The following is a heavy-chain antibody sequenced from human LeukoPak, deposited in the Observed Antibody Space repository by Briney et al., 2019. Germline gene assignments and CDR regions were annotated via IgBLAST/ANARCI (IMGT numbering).Heavy chain of an antibody. CDR1: GGTFSSYA. Sequence: ASVKVSCKASGGTFSSYAISWVRQAPGQGLEWMGGIIPIFGTANYAQKFQGRVTITTDESTSTAYMELSSLRSEDTAVYYCARSRTGPSLTIFGVVNAFDIWGQGTMVTVSS. CDR2: IIPIFGTA. V-gene: IGHV1-69*05. D-gene: IGHD3-3*01. J-gene: IGHJ3*02. CDR3: ARSRTGPSLTIFGVVNAFDI.